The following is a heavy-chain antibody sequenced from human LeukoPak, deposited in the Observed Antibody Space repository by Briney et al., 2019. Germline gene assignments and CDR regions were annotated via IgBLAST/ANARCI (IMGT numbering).Heavy chain of an antibody. CDR2: INPSGDST. CDR1: GYTLTTDD. J-gene: IGHJ4*02. V-gene: IGHV1-46*01. D-gene: IGHD2-21*02. CDR3: ASVLYCGADCYSGRYFFDY. Sequence: ASVKVSSKPSGYTLTTDDMNCVRQAPGHGLEWMGIINPSGDSTSYAQKFQGRVTMTRDTSTSTVYMELSSLRSEDTALYYCASVLYCGADCYSGRYFFDYWGQGTLVTVSS.